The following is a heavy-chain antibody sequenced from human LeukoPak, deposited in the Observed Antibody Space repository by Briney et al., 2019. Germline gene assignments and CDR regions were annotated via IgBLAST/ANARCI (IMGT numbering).Heavy chain of an antibody. V-gene: IGHV3-66*01. CDR3: ARVKVDVEMATITGFDY. Sequence: GGSPRLSCAASGFTVSSNYMSWVRQAPGKGLEWVSVIYSGGSTYYADSVKGRFTISRDNSKNTLYLQMNSLRAEDTAVYYCARVKVDVEMATITGFDYWGQGTLVTVSS. J-gene: IGHJ4*02. CDR2: IYSGGST. CDR1: GFTVSSNY. D-gene: IGHD5-24*01.